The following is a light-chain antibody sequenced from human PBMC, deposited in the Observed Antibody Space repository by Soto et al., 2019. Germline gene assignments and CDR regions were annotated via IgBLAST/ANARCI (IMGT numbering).Light chain of an antibody. J-gene: IGLJ3*02. V-gene: IGLV2-11*01. CDR3: CSYAGSYTWL. CDR2: DVS. Sequence: QSALTQPRSVSGSPGQSVTISCTGTSSDVGGYNYVSWYQQHPGKPPKLMICDVSKRPSGVPDRFSGSKSGNTASLTISGLQAEDEADYYCCSYAGSYTWLFGGGTLLTGL. CDR1: SSDVGGYNY.